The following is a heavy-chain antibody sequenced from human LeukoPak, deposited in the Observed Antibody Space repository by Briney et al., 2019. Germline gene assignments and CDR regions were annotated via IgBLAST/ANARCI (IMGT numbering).Heavy chain of an antibody. Sequence: SETLSLTCTVSGGSISSSSFYWDWIRQPPGKGLERIGTIFYSGSTYYNPSLKSRITISVDTSKNQFSLKLSSVTAADTAVYYCARHSRSGYSDYESAFDIWGQGTMVIVSS. V-gene: IGHV4-39*01. CDR1: GGSISSSSFY. D-gene: IGHD5-12*01. J-gene: IGHJ3*02. CDR2: IFYSGST. CDR3: ARHSRSGYSDYESAFDI.